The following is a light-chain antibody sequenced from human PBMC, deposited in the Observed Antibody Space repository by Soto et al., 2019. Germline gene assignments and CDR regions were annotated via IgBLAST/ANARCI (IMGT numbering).Light chain of an antibody. CDR1: SSDIGDYKY. CDR2: DVI. Sequence: QSALTQPRSVSGSPGQSVTISCTETSSDIGDYKYVSWYQQHPGKAPKLMIYDVIKRPSGVPDRFSGSKSGNTASLTISGLQAEDEADYYCCSYAGTYTLVFGGGTKVTVL. V-gene: IGLV2-11*01. CDR3: CSYAGTYTLV. J-gene: IGLJ2*01.